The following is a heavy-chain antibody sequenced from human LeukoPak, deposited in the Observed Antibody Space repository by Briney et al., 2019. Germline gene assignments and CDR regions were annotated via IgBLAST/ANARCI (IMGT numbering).Heavy chain of an antibody. CDR1: GYTFTGYY. CDR2: INPNSGGT. V-gene: IGHV1-2*06. CDR3: ARELPAPQDQSYMDV. J-gene: IGHJ6*03. Sequence: GASVKVSCKASGYTFTGYYMHWGRQAPGQGLEWMGRINPNSGGTNYAQKFQGRVTMTRDTSISTSYLVLSSLRSDDTAVYYCARELPAPQDQSYMDVWGKGTTVTVSS. D-gene: IGHD2-2*01.